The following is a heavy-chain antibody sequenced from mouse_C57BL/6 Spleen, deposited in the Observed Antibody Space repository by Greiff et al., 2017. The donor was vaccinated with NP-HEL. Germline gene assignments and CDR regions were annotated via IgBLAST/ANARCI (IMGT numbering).Heavy chain of an antibody. Sequence: VQLQQPGAELVKPGASVKLSCKASGYTFTSYWMHWVKQRPGQGLEWIGMIHPNSGSTNYNETFKSKATLTVDKSSSTAYIKPSSLKSEESAVFYWAAAQGVDYGGKGTTLTVSS. V-gene: IGHV1-64*01. D-gene: IGHD3-2*02. CDR1: GYTFTSYW. J-gene: IGHJ2*01. CDR3: AAAQGVDY. CDR2: IHPNSGST.